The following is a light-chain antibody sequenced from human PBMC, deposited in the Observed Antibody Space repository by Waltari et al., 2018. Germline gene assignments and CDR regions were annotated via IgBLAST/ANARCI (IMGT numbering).Light chain of an antibody. V-gene: IGKV3-15*01. CDR1: QSVSSS. CDR3: QQYNNWPPWT. CDR2: GAS. J-gene: IGKJ1*01. Sequence: EIVMTQSPDTLSVSPGERATLSCRASQSVSSSLAWYQQKPGQAPRLLIYGASTRATGIPARFSGSGSGTEFTLTISRLQSEDFAVYYCQQYNNWPPWTFGQGTKVEIK.